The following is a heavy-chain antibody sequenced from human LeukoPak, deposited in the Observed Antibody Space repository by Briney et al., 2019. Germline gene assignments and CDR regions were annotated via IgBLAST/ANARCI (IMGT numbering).Heavy chain of an antibody. CDR3: ARGSGDYYDSPFDY. CDR2: ISSSSSYT. V-gene: IGHV3-21*05. J-gene: IGHJ4*02. Sequence: PGGSLRLSCAASGFTFSSFTMNWARQAPGKGLEWVSYISSSSSYTNYADSVKGRFTISRDNAKNSLYLQMNSLRAEDTAVYYCARGSGDYYDSPFDYWGQGTLVTVSS. D-gene: IGHD3-22*01. CDR1: GFTFSSFT.